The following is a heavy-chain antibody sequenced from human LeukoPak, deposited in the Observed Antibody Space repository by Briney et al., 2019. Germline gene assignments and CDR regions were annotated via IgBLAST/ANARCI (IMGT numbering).Heavy chain of an antibody. V-gene: IGHV3-23*01. Sequence: GGSLRLSCAASGFTFSSYAMSWVRQAPGKGLEWVSAISGSGGSTYYADSVKGRFTISRDNSKNTLYLQMNSLRAEDTAVYYCAKDLRFLEWLLSDWFDPWGQGTLVTVSS. CDR3: AKDLRFLEWLLSDWFDP. D-gene: IGHD3-3*01. CDR2: ISGSGGST. J-gene: IGHJ5*02. CDR1: GFTFSSYA.